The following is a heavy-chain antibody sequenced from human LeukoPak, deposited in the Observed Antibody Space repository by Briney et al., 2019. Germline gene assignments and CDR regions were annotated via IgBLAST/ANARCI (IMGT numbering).Heavy chain of an antibody. V-gene: IGHV4-59*01. D-gene: IGHD1-1*01. CDR2: MYYSGST. CDR3: ARHGTSGTNLNWFDP. Sequence: SETLSLTCTVSGGSISSFYWSWIRQPPGKGLEWIGYMYYSGSTNYNPSLKSRVTISVDTSKNQFSLKLSSVTAADTAVYYCARHGTSGTNLNWFDPWGQGTLVTSST. J-gene: IGHJ5*02. CDR1: GGSISSFY.